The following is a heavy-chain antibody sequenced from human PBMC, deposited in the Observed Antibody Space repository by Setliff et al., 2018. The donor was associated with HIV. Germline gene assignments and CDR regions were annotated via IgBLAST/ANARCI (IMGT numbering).Heavy chain of an antibody. CDR2: VYYDGTT. J-gene: IGHJ6*03. D-gene: IGHD2-2*01. Sequence: PSETLSLTCTVSGGSINRIDYYWGWIRQSPGKWLEWIGNVYYDGTTYYNPSLKSRVTLSVDTSKNQFSLELSSVTAADTAVYYCVRGSDCDATTCGDYCYMGVWGKGTTVTVSS. CDR1: GGSINRIDYY. V-gene: IGHV4-39*01. CDR3: VRGSDCDATTCGDYCYMGV.